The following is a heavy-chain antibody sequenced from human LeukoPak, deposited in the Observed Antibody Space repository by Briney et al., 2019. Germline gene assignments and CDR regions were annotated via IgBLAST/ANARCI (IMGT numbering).Heavy chain of an antibody. CDR1: GNTFTSYD. Sequence: ASVKVSCKASGNTFTSYDMNWVRQATGQGLEWMGWFSPNGGNTGYAQKFQGRVTMTGNTSIGTGYMELSSLRAEDTAVYYCGKDRGYSVVDYWGQGTLVTVSS. CDR2: FSPNGGNT. J-gene: IGHJ4*02. V-gene: IGHV1-8*01. D-gene: IGHD2-15*01. CDR3: GKDRGYSVVDY.